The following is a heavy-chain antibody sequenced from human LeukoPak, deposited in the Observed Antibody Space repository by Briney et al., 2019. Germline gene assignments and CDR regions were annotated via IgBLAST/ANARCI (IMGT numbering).Heavy chain of an antibody. CDR1: GFTFSSYS. D-gene: IGHD3-10*01. V-gene: IGHV3-21*01. J-gene: IGHJ6*03. CDR2: ISSSSSYI. CDR3: ARGSSNLINRRELNYYYMDV. Sequence: GGSLRLSCAASGFTFSSYSMNWVRQAPGKGLEWVSSISSSSSYIYYADSVKGRFTISRDNAKNSLYLQMNSLRAEDTAVYYCARGSSNLINRRELNYYYMDVWGKGTTVTVSS.